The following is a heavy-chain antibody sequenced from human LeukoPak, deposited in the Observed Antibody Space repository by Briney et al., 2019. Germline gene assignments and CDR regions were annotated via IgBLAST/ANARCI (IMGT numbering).Heavy chain of an antibody. J-gene: IGHJ4*02. V-gene: IGHV3-66*01. CDR2: IYSGGST. CDR1: GFTVSSNY. D-gene: IGHD3-9*01. Sequence: GGSLRLSCAASGFTVSSNYMSWVRQAPGKGLEWVSVIYSGGSTYCADSVKGRFTISRDNSKNTLYLQMNSLRAEDTAVYYCARRLRYFDWSRDYWGQGTLVTVSS. CDR3: ARRLRYFDWSRDY.